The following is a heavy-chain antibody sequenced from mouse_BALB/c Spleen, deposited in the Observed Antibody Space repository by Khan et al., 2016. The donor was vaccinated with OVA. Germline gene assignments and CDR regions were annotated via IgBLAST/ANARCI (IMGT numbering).Heavy chain of an antibody. V-gene: IGHV5-6-5*01. Sequence: EVELVESGGGLVKPGGSLKLSCAASGFTFSNYAMSWVRQTPEKRLEWVASISSGGSTYYPDSVKGRFTISTDNARNILYLQMSSLRSEETAMYYCARDYWFAYWGQGTLVTVSA. CDR1: GFTFSNYA. CDR3: ARDYWFAY. CDR2: ISSGGST. J-gene: IGHJ3*01.